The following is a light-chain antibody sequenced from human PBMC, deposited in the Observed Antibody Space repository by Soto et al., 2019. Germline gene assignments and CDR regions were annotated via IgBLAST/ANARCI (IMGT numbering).Light chain of an antibody. CDR3: QAWDSSTGV. Sequence: SSELTQPPSVSVSPGQTASITCFGDKLGDKYACWYQQKPGQSPVLVIYQDSKRPSGIPERFSGSNSGNTATLTISGTQAMDEADYYCQAWDSSTGVFGTGTKLTVL. J-gene: IGLJ1*01. V-gene: IGLV3-1*01. CDR2: QDS. CDR1: KLGDKY.